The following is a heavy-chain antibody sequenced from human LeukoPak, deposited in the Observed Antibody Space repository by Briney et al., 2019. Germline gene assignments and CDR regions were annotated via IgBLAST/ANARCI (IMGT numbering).Heavy chain of an antibody. CDR3: AKDSSRIQLWFFGY. Sequence: GGSLRLSCAASGFTFDDYAMHWVRQAPGKGLEWVSGISWNSGSIGYADSVKGRFTISRDNAKNSLYLQMNSLRAEDTALYYCAKDSSRIQLWFFGYWGQGTLVTVSS. J-gene: IGHJ4*02. CDR1: GFTFDDYA. CDR2: ISWNSGSI. D-gene: IGHD5-18*01. V-gene: IGHV3-9*01.